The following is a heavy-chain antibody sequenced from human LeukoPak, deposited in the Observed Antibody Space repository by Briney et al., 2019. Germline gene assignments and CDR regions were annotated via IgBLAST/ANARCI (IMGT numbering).Heavy chain of an antibody. CDR3: ARVMNGGAFEY. Sequence: GGSLRLSCAASGCTFSSYWMTWVRQAPGEGLEWVAYIKQDGSEKYYVDSVKGRFTISRDNAENSLYLEVNSLRVEDTAVYYCARVMNGGAFEYWGQGTLVTVSS. J-gene: IGHJ4*02. CDR1: GCTFSSYW. CDR2: IKQDGSEK. V-gene: IGHV3-7*04. D-gene: IGHD2-8*01.